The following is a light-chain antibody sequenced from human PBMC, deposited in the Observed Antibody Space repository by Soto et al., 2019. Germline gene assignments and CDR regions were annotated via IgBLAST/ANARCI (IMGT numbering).Light chain of an antibody. CDR2: LTS. Sequence: DIVMTQSPRSLPVTPGEPASISCRSSQSLLRSDGYNDLDWYLQKPGRSPQLLIYLTSTRASVVPDRFTGSAYGTDFTLRISRVEAEDVGIYYCMQALRLPYTFGQGTKLEIK. CDR3: MQALRLPYT. CDR1: QSLLRSDGYND. J-gene: IGKJ2*01. V-gene: IGKV2-28*01.